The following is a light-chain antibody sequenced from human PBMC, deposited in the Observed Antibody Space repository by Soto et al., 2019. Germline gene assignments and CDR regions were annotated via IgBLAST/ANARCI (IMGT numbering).Light chain of an antibody. CDR1: QSISSW. CDR3: QQYNSYSE. CDR2: DAS. V-gene: IGKV1-5*01. Sequence: DIQMTQSPSTLSASVGDRVTITCRANQSISSWLAWYQQKPGKAPKLLIYDASSLESGVPSRFSGSGSGTEFTLTISSLQPDDFATYYCQQYNSYSEFGQGTKVEIK. J-gene: IGKJ1*01.